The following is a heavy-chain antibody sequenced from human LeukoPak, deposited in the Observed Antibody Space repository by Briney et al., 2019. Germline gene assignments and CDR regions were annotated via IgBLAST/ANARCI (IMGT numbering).Heavy chain of an antibody. J-gene: IGHJ6*03. CDR3: ARDGSSSWYYMDV. CDR2: IYYSGST. D-gene: IGHD6-13*01. V-gene: IGHV4-39*07. Sequence: SETLSLTCTVSGGSISSSSYYWGWIRQPPGKGLEWIGSIYYSGSTNYNPSLKSRVTISVDTSKNQFSLKLTSVTAADTAVYYCARDGSSSWYYMDVWGKGTTVTVSS. CDR1: GGSISSSSYY.